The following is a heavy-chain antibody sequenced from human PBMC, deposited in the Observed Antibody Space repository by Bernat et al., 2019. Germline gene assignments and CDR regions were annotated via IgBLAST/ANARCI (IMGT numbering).Heavy chain of an antibody. J-gene: IGHJ6*02. D-gene: IGHD6-6*01. CDR3: ARGFEYSSSFTYYYYGMDV. CDR1: GGSFSGYY. Sequence: QVQLQQWGAGLLKPSETLSLTCAVYGGSFSGYYWSWIRQPPGKGLGWIGEINHSGSTNYNPSPKGRVTISVDTSKNPSSRKMSSVTAADTAVYYCARGFEYSSSFTYYYYGMDVWGQGTTVTVSS. V-gene: IGHV4-34*01. CDR2: INHSGST.